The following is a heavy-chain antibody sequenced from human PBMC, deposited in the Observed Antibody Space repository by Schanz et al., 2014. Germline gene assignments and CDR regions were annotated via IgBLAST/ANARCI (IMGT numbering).Heavy chain of an antibody. J-gene: IGHJ3*01. CDR1: GLTFTSAW. V-gene: IGHV3-15*01. Sequence: EVQLVESGGGLVKPGGSLRLSCATSGLTFTSAWMSWVRQAPGKGLEWVGRIKGKTDGGTADYAAPMKGRFTISRDDSKNTLFLQMNSLETEDTACYYCTTDNGHFAFDFWGQGTMVTVSS. CDR3: TTDNGHFAFDF. CDR2: IKGKTDGGTA. D-gene: IGHD2-8*01.